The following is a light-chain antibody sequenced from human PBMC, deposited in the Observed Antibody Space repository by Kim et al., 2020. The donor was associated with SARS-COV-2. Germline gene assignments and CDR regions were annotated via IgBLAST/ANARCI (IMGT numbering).Light chain of an antibody. CDR2: GAS. CDR1: QTISSSY. J-gene: IGKJ5*01. V-gene: IGKV3-20*01. CDR3: QQYGSLIT. Sequence: VLTQSPGTLSLSPGERATLSCRASQTISSSYLAWYQQKPGQALRLLIYGASRRATGIPDRFSGGGSGTDFTLTISRLEPEDSAVYYCQQYGSLITFGQGTRLEIK.